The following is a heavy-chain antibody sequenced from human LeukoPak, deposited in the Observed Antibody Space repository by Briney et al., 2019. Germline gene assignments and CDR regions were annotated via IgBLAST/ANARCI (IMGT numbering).Heavy chain of an antibody. Sequence: PGGSLRLSCAASGLTFSSYAMSWVRQAPGKGLEWVSAISGSGGSTYYGDSVKGRFTISRDNSKNTLYLQMNRLRAEDTAVYYCAKGAGNNIVVVTATRIDYWGQGTLVTVSS. D-gene: IGHD2-15*01. J-gene: IGHJ4*02. V-gene: IGHV3-23*01. CDR3: AKGAGNNIVVVTATRIDY. CDR1: GLTFSSYA. CDR2: ISGSGGST.